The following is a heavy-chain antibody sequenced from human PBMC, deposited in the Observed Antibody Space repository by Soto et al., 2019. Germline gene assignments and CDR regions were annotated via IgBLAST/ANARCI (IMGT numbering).Heavy chain of an antibody. V-gene: IGHV1-2*02. D-gene: IGHD1-1*01. CDR2: LNPNSGGT. J-gene: IGHJ4*02. CDR1: GYTFTGYY. CDR3: ARDSAGTVDF. Sequence: GASVKVSCKASGYTFTGYYMPWVRPAPAQGLEWMGCLNPNSGGTNYAQKFQGRVTMTRDTSISTAYMELSRLRSDDTAVYYCARDSAGTVDFGCQGTRVTVSS.